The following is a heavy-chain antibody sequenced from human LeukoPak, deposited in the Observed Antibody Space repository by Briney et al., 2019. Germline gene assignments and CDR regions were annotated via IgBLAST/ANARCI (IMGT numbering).Heavy chain of an antibody. V-gene: IGHV3-30*04. CDR1: GFTFSSYA. CDR2: ISYDGSNK. Sequence: PGGSLRLSCAASGFTFSSYAMHWVRQAPGKGLEWVAVISYDGSNKYYADSVKGRFTISRDNSKNTLYLQMNSLRAEDTAVYYCAREKEGATSLQTLDFWGQGHLVTVSA. D-gene: IGHD1-26*01. J-gene: IGHJ4*02. CDR3: AREKEGATSLQTLDF.